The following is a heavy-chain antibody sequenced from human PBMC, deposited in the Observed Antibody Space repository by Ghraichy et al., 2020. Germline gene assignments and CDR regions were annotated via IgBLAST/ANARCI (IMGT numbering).Heavy chain of an antibody. CDR3: AVGLGATFYYYMDV. Sequence: ASVKVSCKASGYTFTSYGISWVRQAPGQGLEWMGWISAYNGNTNYAQKLQGRVTMTTDTSTSTAYMELRSLRSDDTAVYYCAVGLGATFYYYMDVWGKGTTVTVSS. CDR2: ISAYNGNT. V-gene: IGHV1-18*01. CDR1: GYTFTSYG. J-gene: IGHJ6*03. D-gene: IGHD1-26*01.